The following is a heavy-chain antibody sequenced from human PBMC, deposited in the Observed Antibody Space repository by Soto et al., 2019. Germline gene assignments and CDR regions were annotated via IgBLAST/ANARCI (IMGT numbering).Heavy chain of an antibody. CDR3: VKDHPALEY. CDR2: IRSDGNKT. V-gene: IGHV3-64D*06. Sequence: GGSLRLSCAASGFPFSISWMHWVRQVPGKGLEYVSRIRSDGNKTYYADSVKGRFTISRDNSKNTLFLQMNSLRPEDTAMYYCVKDHPALEYWGHGTLVTVSS. CDR1: GFPFSISW. J-gene: IGHJ4*01.